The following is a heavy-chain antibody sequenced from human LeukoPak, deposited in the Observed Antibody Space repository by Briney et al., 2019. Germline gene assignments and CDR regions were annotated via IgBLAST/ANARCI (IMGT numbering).Heavy chain of an antibody. J-gene: IGHJ4*02. V-gene: IGHV3-23*01. CDR3: AKDLCSSTSCYSTFDY. Sequence: GGSLRLSCAASGFTFSSYAMSWVSQAPGTGLEWVSAISGSGGSTYYADSVKGRFTISRDNSKNTLYLQMNSLRAEDTAVYYCAKDLCSSTSCYSTFDYWGQGTLVTVSS. CDR2: ISGSGGST. D-gene: IGHD2-2*01. CDR1: GFTFSSYA.